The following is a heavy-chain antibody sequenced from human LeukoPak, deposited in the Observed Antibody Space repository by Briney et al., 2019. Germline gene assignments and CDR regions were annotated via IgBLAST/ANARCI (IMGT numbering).Heavy chain of an antibody. J-gene: IGHJ4*02. CDR3: ARVHETIF. D-gene: IGHD1/OR15-1a*01. CDR2: ISAHSGSI. V-gene: IGHV3-11*06. CDR1: GFTFRDYY. Sequence: KPGGSLRLSCAASGFTFRDYYMSWIRQAPGKGLEWISYISAHSGSINYADSVKGRFTLSRDYAKNSVSLEMTSLRGADTGVYYCARVHETIFWGQGIVVTVSS.